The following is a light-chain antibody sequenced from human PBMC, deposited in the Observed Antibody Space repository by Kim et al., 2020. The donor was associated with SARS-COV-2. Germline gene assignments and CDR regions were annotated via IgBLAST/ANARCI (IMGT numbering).Light chain of an antibody. J-gene: IGLJ2*01. V-gene: IGLV1-51*01. CDR1: SSNIGNNY. CDR3: GTWDNSLSAGV. Sequence: QSVLTQPPSVSAAPGQKVTISCSGSSSNIGNNYVSWYQQFPGTAPKLLIYDNSKRPSGIPDRFSGSKSGTSATLGITGLQTGDDADYYCGTWDNSLSAGVFGGGTQLTVL. CDR2: DNS.